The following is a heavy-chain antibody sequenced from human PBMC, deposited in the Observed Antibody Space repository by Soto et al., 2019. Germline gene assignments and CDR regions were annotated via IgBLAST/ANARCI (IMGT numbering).Heavy chain of an antibody. J-gene: IGHJ4*01. D-gene: IGHD4-17*01. Sequence: VASVTVSCKASGGTFSSYAISWVRQAPGQGLEWMGGIIPIFGTANYAQRFQGRVTITAGKSPRTAYMERSSLRSEDTAVYYCAQMNDYGVYYFAYGGHGTLATVSA. CDR2: IIPIFGTA. V-gene: IGHV1-69*06. CDR1: GGTFSSYA. CDR3: AQMNDYGVYYFAY.